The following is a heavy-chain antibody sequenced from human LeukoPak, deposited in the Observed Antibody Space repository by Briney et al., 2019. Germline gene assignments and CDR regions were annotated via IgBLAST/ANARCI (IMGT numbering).Heavy chain of an antibody. V-gene: IGHV3-64D*06. Sequence: GGSLRLSCSASGFTFSRYAMHWVRQAPGKGLEYVSAITSNGGSTYYADSVKGRFTISRDNSKHTLYLQMSSLRAEDTAVYYCVKGITAMVPFFDYWGQGTLVTVSS. CDR2: ITSNGGST. CDR1: GFTFSRYA. CDR3: VKGITAMVPFFDY. D-gene: IGHD5-18*01. J-gene: IGHJ4*02.